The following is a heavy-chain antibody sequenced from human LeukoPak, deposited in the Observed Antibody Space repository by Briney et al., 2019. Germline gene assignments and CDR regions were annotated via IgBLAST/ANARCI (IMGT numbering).Heavy chain of an antibody. CDR2: ISYDGSNK. Sequence: QPGGSLRLSCAASGFTFSSYGMHWVRQAPGKGLEWVAVISYDGSNKYYADSVKGRFTISRDNAKNSLYLQMYSLRAEDTAVYYCAELGITMIGGVWGKGTTVTISS. J-gene: IGHJ6*04. V-gene: IGHV3-30*18. CDR3: AELGITMIGGV. CDR1: GFTFSSYG. D-gene: IGHD3-10*02.